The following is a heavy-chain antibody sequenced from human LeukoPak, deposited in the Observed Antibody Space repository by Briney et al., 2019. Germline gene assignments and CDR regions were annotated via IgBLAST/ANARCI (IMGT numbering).Heavy chain of an antibody. Sequence: GGSLRLSCAASGFTFRSYAMHWVRQAPGKGLEWVSGISWNSGSIGYADSVKGRFTISRDNAKNSLYLQMNSLRAEDTALYYCAKDIGYDTSGAYDYWGQGTLVTVSS. J-gene: IGHJ4*02. CDR3: AKDIGYDTSGAYDY. V-gene: IGHV3-9*01. D-gene: IGHD3-22*01. CDR2: ISWNSGSI. CDR1: GFTFRSYA.